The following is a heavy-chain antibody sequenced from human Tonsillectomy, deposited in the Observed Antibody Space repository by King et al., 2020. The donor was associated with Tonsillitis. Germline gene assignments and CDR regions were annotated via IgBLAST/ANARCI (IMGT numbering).Heavy chain of an antibody. D-gene: IGHD6-19*01. CDR3: AKARQWLVHFDY. CDR1: GFTFSSYG. J-gene: IGHJ4*02. Sequence: QLVQSGGGVVQPGRSLRLSCAASGFTFSSYGIHWVRQASGKGLEWVAVSASDGSKKYYAYSVRGRFTISRDNSKNTLYLQMNSLRADDTAVYYCAKARQWLVHFDYWGQGTLVTVSS. V-gene: IGHV3-30*18. CDR2: SASDGSKK.